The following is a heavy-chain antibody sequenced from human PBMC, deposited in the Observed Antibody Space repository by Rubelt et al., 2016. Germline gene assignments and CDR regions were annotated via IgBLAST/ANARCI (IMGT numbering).Heavy chain of an antibody. CDR3: AKDFLCDY. J-gene: IGHJ4*02. CDR2: ISVSGDST. V-gene: IGHV3-23*01. Sequence: GGSLRLSCAASGFTFSGYEMNWVRQAPGKGLEWVSSISVSGDSTYYADSVKGRLTISRDNSKNTLYLQMNSLRAEDTAVYYCAKDFLCDYWGQGALVTVSS. CDR1: GFTFSGYE.